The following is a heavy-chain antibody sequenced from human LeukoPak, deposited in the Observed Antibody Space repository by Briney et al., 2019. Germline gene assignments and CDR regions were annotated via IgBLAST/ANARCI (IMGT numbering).Heavy chain of an antibody. CDR1: GFTFSSYA. CDR2: ISYDGSNK. Sequence: GGSLRLSCAASGFTFSSYAMHWVRQAPGKGLEWVAVISYDGSNKYYADSVKGRFTISRDNSKNTLYLQMNSLRAEDTAVYYCAKEPGGGNDGPMNDNWFDPWGQGTLVTVPS. CDR3: AKEPGGGNDGPMNDNWFDP. J-gene: IGHJ5*02. V-gene: IGHV3-30*04. D-gene: IGHD1-1*01.